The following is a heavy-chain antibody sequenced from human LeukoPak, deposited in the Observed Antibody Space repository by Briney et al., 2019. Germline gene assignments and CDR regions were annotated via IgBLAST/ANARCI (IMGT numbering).Heavy chain of an antibody. CDR2: IYYSGST. D-gene: IGHD1-7*01. J-gene: IGHJ5*02. CDR3: ARGLRITGTPDWLDP. Sequence: SETLSLTCTVSGGSISSYYWSWIRQPPGKGLEWIGFIYYSGSTNYNPSLKSRVAISLDTSNSQVSLKLSSVTAADTAVYFCARGLRITGTPDWLDPWGQGTLVTVSS. V-gene: IGHV4-59*01. CDR1: GGSISSYY.